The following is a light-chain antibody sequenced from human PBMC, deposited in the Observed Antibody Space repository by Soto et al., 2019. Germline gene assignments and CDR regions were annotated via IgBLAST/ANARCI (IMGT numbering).Light chain of an antibody. CDR2: GAS. CDR1: QSVSSTY. V-gene: IGKV3-20*01. Sequence: EIVLTQSPGTLSLSPGERATLSCRASQSVSSTYLIWYQQKPGQAPRLLIYGASSRATGIPDRFSGSGSGTGFTLTINRLEPEDFAVYYCQQYGSSPNTFGQGTRLEIK. J-gene: IGKJ5*01. CDR3: QQYGSSPNT.